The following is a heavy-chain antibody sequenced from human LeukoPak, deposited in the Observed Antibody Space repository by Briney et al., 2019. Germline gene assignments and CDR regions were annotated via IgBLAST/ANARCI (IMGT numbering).Heavy chain of an antibody. J-gene: IGHJ3*02. Sequence: GASVKVSCKASGYTFTGYYMHWVRQAPGQGLEWMGWINPNSGGTNYAQKFQGRVTMTRDTSITTAYMELSRLRSDDTAVYYCARDREFTYYYDSSDLNAFDIWGQETMVTVSS. CDR2: INPNSGGT. D-gene: IGHD3-22*01. V-gene: IGHV1-2*02. CDR3: ARDREFTYYYDSSDLNAFDI. CDR1: GYTFTGYY.